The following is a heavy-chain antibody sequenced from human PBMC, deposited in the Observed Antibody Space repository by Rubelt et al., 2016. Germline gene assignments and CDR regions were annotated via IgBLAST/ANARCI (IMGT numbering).Heavy chain of an antibody. Sequence: QVQLVQSGAEVKKPGASVKVSCQASGYTFTSYYMHWVRQAPGQGLEYMGIINPTDGGTRYVQKFKGRVTMTRDTSNSTVYMELSSLRSDDTAVYYCARELNDFDIWGQGTMVTVSS. J-gene: IGHJ3*02. CDR3: ARELNDFDI. CDR1: GYTFTSYY. CDR2: INPTDGGT. V-gene: IGHV1-46*01.